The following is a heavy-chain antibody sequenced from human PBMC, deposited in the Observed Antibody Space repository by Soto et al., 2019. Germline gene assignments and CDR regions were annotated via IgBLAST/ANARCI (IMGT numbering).Heavy chain of an antibody. CDR2: IYYSGST. Sequence: SETLSLTCTVSGGSISSYYWSWIRQHPGKGLEWIGYIYYSGSTNYNPSLKSRVTISVDTSKNQFSLKLSSVTAADTAVYYCAGHHPTYYYGSGSYYPRGMDVWGQGTTVTVSS. CDR3: AGHHPTYYYGSGSYYPRGMDV. CDR1: GGSISSYY. D-gene: IGHD3-10*01. J-gene: IGHJ6*02. V-gene: IGHV4-59*08.